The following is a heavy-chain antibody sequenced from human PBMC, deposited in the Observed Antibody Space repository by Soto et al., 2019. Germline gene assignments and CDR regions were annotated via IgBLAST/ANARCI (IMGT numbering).Heavy chain of an antibody. CDR1: GYSFTNYW. D-gene: IGHD2-2*01. V-gene: IGHV5-51*01. CDR2: IYPGDSDT. Sequence: GESLKISCKGSGYSFTNYWIGWVRQMPGKGLEWMGIIYPGDSDTRYSPSFQGQATISADKSISTAYLQWSSLKASDTAMYYCARGMPLYYYYMDVWGKGTTVTVSS. J-gene: IGHJ6*03. CDR3: ARGMPLYYYYMDV.